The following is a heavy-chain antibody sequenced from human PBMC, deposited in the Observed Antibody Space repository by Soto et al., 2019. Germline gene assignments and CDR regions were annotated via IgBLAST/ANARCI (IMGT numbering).Heavy chain of an antibody. Sequence: GASVKVSCKASGDTFSSYPISWVRQAPGQGLEWMGGIIPILDTANYAQKIQGRATITADESTSTAYMELSSLRSEDTAVYYCARGGYRGYDFLLDVWGQGTTVTVSS. CDR3: ARGGYRGYDFLLDV. V-gene: IGHV1-69*13. J-gene: IGHJ6*02. D-gene: IGHD5-12*01. CDR2: IIPILDTA. CDR1: GDTFSSYP.